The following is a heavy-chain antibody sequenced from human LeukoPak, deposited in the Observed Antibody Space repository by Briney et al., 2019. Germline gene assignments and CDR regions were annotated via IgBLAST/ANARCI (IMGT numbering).Heavy chain of an antibody. V-gene: IGHV4-59*01. J-gene: IGHJ4*02. CDR1: GGSISSYY. Sequence: SETLSLTCTVSGGSISSYYWSWIRQPAGKGREWIGYIYYSGSTNYNPCLKSRVTIPVDTSKNQFSLKLSSVTAADTAVYYCARGIAAAGNFDYWGQGTLVTVSS. CDR2: IYYSGST. CDR3: ARGIAAAGNFDY. D-gene: IGHD6-13*01.